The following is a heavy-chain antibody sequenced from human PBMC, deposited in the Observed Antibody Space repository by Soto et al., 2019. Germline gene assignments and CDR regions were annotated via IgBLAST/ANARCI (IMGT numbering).Heavy chain of an antibody. V-gene: IGHV4-38-2*02. J-gene: IGHJ4*02. Sequence: SETLSLTCAVSGYSISSVYYWGLIRQPPGKGLEWIGSIYHSGSTYYNPSLKSRVTISVDTSKNQFSLKLSSVTAADTAVYYCARDMGGYDYWGQGTLVTVSS. CDR3: ARDMGGYDY. D-gene: IGHD1-26*01. CDR1: GYSISSVYY. CDR2: IYHSGST.